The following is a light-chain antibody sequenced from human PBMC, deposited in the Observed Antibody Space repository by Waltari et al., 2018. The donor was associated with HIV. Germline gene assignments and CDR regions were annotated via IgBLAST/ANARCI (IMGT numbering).Light chain of an antibody. CDR2: GAS. CDR3: QQDYAFPVT. V-gene: IGKV3D-7*01. J-gene: IGKJ1*01. Sequence: EIVLTQSPGTLSLSPGERATLSCRASQSVRSNSLAWYQQRPGQAPRLLIYGASIRATGIPDRFSGSGSGTDFTLTISRLQPEDFAVYYCQQDYAFPVTFGQGTKVEIK. CDR1: QSVRSNS.